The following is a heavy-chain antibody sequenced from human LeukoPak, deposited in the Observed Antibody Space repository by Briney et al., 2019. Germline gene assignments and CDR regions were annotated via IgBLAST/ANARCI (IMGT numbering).Heavy chain of an antibody. V-gene: IGHV4-34*01. CDR1: GGSFSGYY. J-gene: IGHJ4*02. CDR2: TNHSGST. Sequence: SETLSLTCAVYGGSFSGYYWSWIRQPPGKGLEWIGETNHSGSTNYNPSLKSRVTISVDTSKNQFSLKLSSVTAADTAVYYCARVTRDGGWSIDYWGQGTLVTVSS. CDR3: ARVTRDGGWSIDY. D-gene: IGHD2-15*01.